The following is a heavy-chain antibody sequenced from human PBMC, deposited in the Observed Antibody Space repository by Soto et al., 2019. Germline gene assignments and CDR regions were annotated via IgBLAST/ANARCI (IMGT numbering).Heavy chain of an antibody. V-gene: IGHV3-23*01. J-gene: IGHJ4*02. Sequence: GGSLRLACAASGFTFSISAMSWVRQTPGKGLEWVSAISGSGGSTYYADSVKGRFTISRDNSKNTLYLQMNSLRAEDTAVYYCAKDGSSSWPAGFDYWGQGTLVTVSS. D-gene: IGHD6-13*01. CDR3: AKDGSSSWPAGFDY. CDR2: ISGSGGST. CDR1: GFTFSISA.